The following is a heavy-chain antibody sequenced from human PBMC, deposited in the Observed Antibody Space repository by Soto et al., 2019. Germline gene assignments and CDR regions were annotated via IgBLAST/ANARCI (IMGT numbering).Heavy chain of an antibody. CDR2: INHSGST. CDR3: ARESIAAAGLNWFDP. V-gene: IGHV4-34*01. Sequence: PSETLSLTCAVYGGSFSGYYWSWIRQPPGKGLEWIGEINHSGSTNYNPSLKSRVTISVDTSKNQFSLKLSSVTAADTAVYYCARESIAAAGLNWFDPWGQGTLVTVSS. CDR1: GGSFSGYY. J-gene: IGHJ5*02. D-gene: IGHD6-13*01.